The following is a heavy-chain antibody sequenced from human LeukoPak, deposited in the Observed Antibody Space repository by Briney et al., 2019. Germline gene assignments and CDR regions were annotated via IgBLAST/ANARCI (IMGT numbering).Heavy chain of an antibody. J-gene: IGHJ4*02. CDR1: GGSISSYY. CDR2: IYCSGST. CDR3: AMGYYYDSSGYSYYFDY. V-gene: IGHV4-59*01. Sequence: SETLSLTCTVSGGSISSYYWSWIRQPPGKGLEWIGYIYCSGSTNYNPSLKSRVTISVDTSKNQFSLKLSSVTAADTAVYYCAMGYYYDSSGYSYYFDYWGQGTLVTVSS. D-gene: IGHD3-22*01.